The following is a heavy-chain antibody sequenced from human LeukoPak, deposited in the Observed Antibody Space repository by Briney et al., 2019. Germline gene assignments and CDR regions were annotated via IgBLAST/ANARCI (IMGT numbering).Heavy chain of an antibody. V-gene: IGHV3-21*01. CDR1: GLTFSSYS. CDR3: ARDRRYCYNWDY. D-gene: IGHD5-24*01. Sequence: GGSLRLSCAASGLTFSSYSMNWVRQPARGGRGWVSSISSGSINIYCADSVEHRFTISRDNAKNSLYLQMNSLKAEDTAGYYCARDRRYCYNWDYWGQGTLVTVSS. CDR2: ISSGSINI. J-gene: IGHJ4*02.